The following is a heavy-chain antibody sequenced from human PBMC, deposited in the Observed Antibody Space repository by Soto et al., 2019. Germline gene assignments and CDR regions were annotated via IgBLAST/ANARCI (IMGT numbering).Heavy chain of an antibody. J-gene: IGHJ4*02. D-gene: IGHD6-13*01. Sequence: GGSLRLSCAASGFTFSRYGMHWVRQAPGKGLEWVAVISYDGSNKYYADSVKGRFTISRDNSKNTLYLQMNSLRAEDTAVYYCAKDLYSSSSVYFDYWGQGTLVTVSS. CDR1: GFTFSRYG. CDR3: AKDLYSSSSVYFDY. CDR2: ISYDGSNK. V-gene: IGHV3-30-3*01.